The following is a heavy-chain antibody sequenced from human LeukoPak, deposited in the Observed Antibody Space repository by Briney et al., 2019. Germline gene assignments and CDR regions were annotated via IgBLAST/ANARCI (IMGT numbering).Heavy chain of an antibody. Sequence: GGSLRLSCAASGFTFSSYGMHWVRQAPGKGLEWVAFIRYDGSNKYYADSVKGRFTISRDNSKNTLYLQMNSLRAEDTAVYYCAKGGYYYGSGSYKDMDVWGKGTTVTISS. CDR3: AKGGYYYGSGSYKDMDV. V-gene: IGHV3-30*02. CDR1: GFTFSSYG. D-gene: IGHD3-10*01. J-gene: IGHJ6*03. CDR2: IRYDGSNK.